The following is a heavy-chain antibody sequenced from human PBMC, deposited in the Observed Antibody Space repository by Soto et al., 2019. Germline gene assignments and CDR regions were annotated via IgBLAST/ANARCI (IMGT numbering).Heavy chain of an antibody. CDR1: GGTFSSYA. CDR2: IIPIFGTA. V-gene: IGHV1-69*12. D-gene: IGHD2-2*01. J-gene: IGHJ6*02. Sequence: QVQLVQSGAEVKKPGSSVKVSCKASGGTFSSYAISWVRQAPGQGLEWRGGIIPIFGTANYAQKVQGRVTITADESTSTAYMELSSLRSEDTAVYDCARGERFRGELVPAAIIDYYSYGMDVWGQGPTVTVSS. CDR3: ARGERFRGELVPAAIIDYYSYGMDV.